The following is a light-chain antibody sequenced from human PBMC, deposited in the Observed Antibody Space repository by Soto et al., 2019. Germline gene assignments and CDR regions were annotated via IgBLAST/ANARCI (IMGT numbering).Light chain of an antibody. Sequence: ERVITPSPATSSLSAGERATFSSRASQTVSRLLAWYRQTLGQPPRVIIYGASTRATGIPARFSGSGSGTEFTLTISSLQSEDFEVYYCQQYNNWPITFGQGTRLEIK. CDR2: GAS. CDR1: QTVSRL. J-gene: IGKJ5*01. V-gene: IGKV3-15*01. CDR3: QQYNNWPIT.